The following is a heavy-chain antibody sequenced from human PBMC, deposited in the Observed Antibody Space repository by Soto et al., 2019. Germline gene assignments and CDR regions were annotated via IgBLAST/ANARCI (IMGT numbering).Heavy chain of an antibody. CDR3: AREAVGSPCPSNL. Sequence: QVQLEESGPGLVKPSGTLSLTCAVSGGSISSANYWSWVRQPPGKGLEWIGDIYESGSTNYNPSLRSGATISVEKSKTHSPRGMTVGPAADTPVFFCAREAVGSPCPSNLWGRGTLVTVPP. CDR2: IYESGST. J-gene: IGHJ2*01. CDR1: GGSISSANY. V-gene: IGHV4-4*02. D-gene: IGHD1-26*01.